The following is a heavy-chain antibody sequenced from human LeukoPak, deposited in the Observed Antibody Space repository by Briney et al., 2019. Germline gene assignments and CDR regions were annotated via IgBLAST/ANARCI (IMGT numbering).Heavy chain of an antibody. D-gene: IGHD3-3*01. V-gene: IGHV4-39*07. J-gene: IGHJ4*02. CDR1: GGSISSSSYY. CDR2: IHYSGST. Sequence: PSETLSLTCTVSGGSISSSSYYWAWIRQPPGKGLEWIGSIHYSGSTYYNPSLQSRVTISIDTSKNQFSLKLRFVTAADTAVYYCVRSDDFWSGYYGYWGQGTLVTVSS. CDR3: VRSDDFWSGYYGY.